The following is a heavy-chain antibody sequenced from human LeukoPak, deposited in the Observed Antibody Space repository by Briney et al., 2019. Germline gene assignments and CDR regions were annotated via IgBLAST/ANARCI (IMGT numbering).Heavy chain of an antibody. D-gene: IGHD3-3*01. Sequence: GGSLRLSCAASGFTFSSYDMHWVRQATGKGLEWVSAIGTAGDTYYPGSVKGRFTISRENAKNLLYLQMNSLRAGDTAVYYCARVRFWSGYPLDYWGQGTLVTVSS. J-gene: IGHJ4*02. CDR2: IGTAGDT. CDR3: ARVRFWSGYPLDY. CDR1: GFTFSSYD. V-gene: IGHV3-13*01.